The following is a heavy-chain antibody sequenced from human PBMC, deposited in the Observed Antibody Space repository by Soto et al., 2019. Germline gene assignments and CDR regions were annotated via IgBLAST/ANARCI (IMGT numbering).Heavy chain of an antibody. CDR1: GFTFRSYW. Sequence: PGGSLRLSCAASGFTFRSYWMHWVRQAPGKGLVWVSRINSDGSSTAYADSVKGRFTISRDNAKNTLYLQVNSLRAEDTAVYYCASTTVTTFDYWGQGTLVTVSS. CDR2: INSDGSST. J-gene: IGHJ4*02. D-gene: IGHD4-17*01. V-gene: IGHV3-74*01. CDR3: ASTTVTTFDY.